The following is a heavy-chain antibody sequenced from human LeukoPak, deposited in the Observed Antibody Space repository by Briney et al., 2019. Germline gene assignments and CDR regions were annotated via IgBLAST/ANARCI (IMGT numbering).Heavy chain of an antibody. D-gene: IGHD2-15*01. J-gene: IGHJ4*02. Sequence: SVKVSCXASGGTFSSYAISWVRQAPGQGLAWMGRIIPIFGTANYAQKFQGRVTITTDESTSTAYMELSSLRSEDTAVYYCARGTRRYCSGGSCYSGWGQGTLVTVSS. V-gene: IGHV1-69*05. CDR1: GGTFSSYA. CDR3: ARGTRRYCSGGSCYSG. CDR2: IIPIFGTA.